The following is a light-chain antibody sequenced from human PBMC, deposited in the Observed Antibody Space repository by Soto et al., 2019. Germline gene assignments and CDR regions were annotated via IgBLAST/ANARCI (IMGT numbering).Light chain of an antibody. CDR3: SSYTSSSTVV. V-gene: IGLV2-14*01. Sequence: HSVLTQPASVSGSPGQSITISCTGTSSDVGGYNYVSWYQQHPGKAPKLMIYEVSNWPSGVSNRFSGSKSGNTASLTISGLQAEDEADYYCSSYTSSSTVVFGGGTKLTVL. CDR1: SSDVGGYNY. J-gene: IGLJ2*01. CDR2: EVS.